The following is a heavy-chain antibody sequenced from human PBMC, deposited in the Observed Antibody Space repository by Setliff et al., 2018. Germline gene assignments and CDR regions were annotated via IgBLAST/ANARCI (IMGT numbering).Heavy chain of an antibody. CDR2: ILDDGVKK. D-gene: IGHD2-15*01. J-gene: IGHJ4*02. CDR3: ARTCSGSGCYAGLES. CDR1: GFSFSSYT. Sequence: PGGSLRLSCAASGFSFSSYTMNWVRQAPGKGLEWVAVILDDGVKKYHADSVKGRFTISRDNSKNTLYLQMNSLRPEDTAVYYCARTCSGSGCYAGLESWGQGTPVTVSS. V-gene: IGHV3-30*03.